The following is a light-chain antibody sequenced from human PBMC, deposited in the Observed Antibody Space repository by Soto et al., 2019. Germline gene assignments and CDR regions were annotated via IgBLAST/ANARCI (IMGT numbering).Light chain of an antibody. V-gene: IGKV3-20*01. J-gene: IGKJ4*01. CDR3: QQYGRSPPT. CDR1: QSVSSNY. CDR2: GAS. Sequence: ENVLTQSPGTLSLSPGERATLSCRASQSVSSNYLAWYQRKPGQAPRLLIYGASSRTTGIPDRFSGSGSGTEFTLTISRLDPEDFAVYFCQQYGRSPPTFGGGTKVEIK.